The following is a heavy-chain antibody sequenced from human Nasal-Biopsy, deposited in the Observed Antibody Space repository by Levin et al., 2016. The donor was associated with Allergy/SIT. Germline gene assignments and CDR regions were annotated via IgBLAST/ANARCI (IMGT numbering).Heavy chain of an antibody. Sequence: GESLKISCAASGFTFTDYYMSWIRQAPGRGLEFLSYINSTGRDTNYADSVKGRFTISRDNTKNSVYLQMNSLRAEDTAVYYCVKTARRADYWGQGTRVTVSS. CDR3: VKTARRADY. V-gene: IGHV3-11*06. J-gene: IGHJ4*02. CDR1: GFTFTDYY. CDR2: INSTGRDT. D-gene: IGHD6-25*01.